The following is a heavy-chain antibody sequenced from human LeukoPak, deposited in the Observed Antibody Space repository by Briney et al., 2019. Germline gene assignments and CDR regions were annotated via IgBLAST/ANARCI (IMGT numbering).Heavy chain of an antibody. CDR2: IYYSGST. J-gene: IGHJ4*02. V-gene: IGHV4-59*01. CDR1: GGSISSYY. CDR3: ATDSGRPPYYFDF. D-gene: IGHD1-26*01. Sequence: SETLSLTCTVSGGSISSYYWSWIRQPPGKGLEWIGYIYYSGSTNYNPSLKSRVSISVETSKNQFSLKLSTVTAADTAVYYCATDSGRPPYYFDFGGKETLVTVPS.